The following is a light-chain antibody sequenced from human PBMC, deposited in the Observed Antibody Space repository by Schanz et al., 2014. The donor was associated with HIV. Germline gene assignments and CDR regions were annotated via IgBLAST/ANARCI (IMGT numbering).Light chain of an antibody. V-gene: IGKV1-9*01. CDR2: HAS. CDR3: LQGQTFPIT. Sequence: DIQLSQSPSFLSASVGDRVTVTCRASQPISTWLAWYQQRPGKAPQMLISHASTLQSGVPTRFSGSGSGTDFSLTINNVQPEDFATYYCLQGQTFPITFGQGTRL. CDR1: QPISTW. J-gene: IGKJ5*01.